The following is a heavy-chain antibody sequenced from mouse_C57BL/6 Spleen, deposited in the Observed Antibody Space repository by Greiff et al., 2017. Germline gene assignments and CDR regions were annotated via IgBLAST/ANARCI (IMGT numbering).Heavy chain of an antibody. V-gene: IGHV5-6*01. Sequence: EVMLVESGGDLVKPGGSLKLSCAASGFTFSSYGMSWVRQTPDKRLEWVATISSGGSTIYYADTVKGRFTISRDNAKNTLFLQMTSLRSEDTAMYYCARRDDYPAMDYWGQGTSVTVSS. D-gene: IGHD2-4*01. CDR1: GFTFSSYG. CDR3: ARRDDYPAMDY. J-gene: IGHJ4*01. CDR2: ISSGGSTI.